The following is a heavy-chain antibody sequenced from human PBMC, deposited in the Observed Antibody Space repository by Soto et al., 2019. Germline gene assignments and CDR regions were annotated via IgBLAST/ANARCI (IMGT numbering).Heavy chain of an antibody. CDR2: IKQDGREK. CDR1: GLTFSNYW. V-gene: IGHV3-7*01. D-gene: IGHD2-15*01. Sequence: EVQLEESGGTLVQPGGSLRLSCAASGLTFSNYWMSWVRQAPGKGLEWVANIKQDGREKYYVDSVRGRFTISRDNAKNSLYLQMRSLRAEDTAVYYCTKVMGLAGQDWGQGTLVTVSS. J-gene: IGHJ4*02. CDR3: TKVMGLAGQD.